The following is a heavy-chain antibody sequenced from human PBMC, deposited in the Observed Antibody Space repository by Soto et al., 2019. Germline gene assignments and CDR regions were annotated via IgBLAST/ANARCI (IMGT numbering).Heavy chain of an antibody. J-gene: IGHJ6*02. CDR2: ISFDGTKK. V-gene: IGHV3-30-3*01. D-gene: IGHD4-17*01. Sequence: GSLRLSCAASGFTFNIYALHWVRQAPGKGLEWVAVISFDGTKKYYSDSVKGRFTISRDNLKNTLYLQMNNLRVEDAALYFCAREDDYGYRYINYGLDVWGQGTTVTVSS. CDR3: AREDDYGYRYINYGLDV. CDR1: GFTFNIYA.